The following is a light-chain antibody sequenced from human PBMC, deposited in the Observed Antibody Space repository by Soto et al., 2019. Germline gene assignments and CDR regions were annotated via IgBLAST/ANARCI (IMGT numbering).Light chain of an antibody. Sequence: DIVMTQSPLSLPVTPGEPASISCRSSQSLLHSNGYNYLDWYLQKPGQSPQLLIYLGSNRASGVPYKFSGSGSGTDFTLKISRVAAEDLGVYDLRQALPTWTFGRGTKREL. V-gene: IGKV2-28*01. CDR2: LGS. J-gene: IGKJ1*01. CDR1: QSLLHSNGYNY. CDR3: RQALPTWT.